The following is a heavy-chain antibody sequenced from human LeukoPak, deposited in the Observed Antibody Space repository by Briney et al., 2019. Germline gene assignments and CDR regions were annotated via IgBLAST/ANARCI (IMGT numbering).Heavy chain of an antibody. J-gene: IGHJ3*02. CDR2: IIPIFGTA. D-gene: IGHD2-2*01. CDR3: ARDEGGYCSSTSCAFDI. Sequence: ASVKVSCKASGYTFSIYNMHWVRQAPGQGLEWMGGIIPIFGTANYAQKFQGRVTITTDESTSTAYMELSSLRSEDTAVYYCARDEGGYCSSTSCAFDIWGQGTMVTVSS. CDR1: GYTFSIYN. V-gene: IGHV1-69*05.